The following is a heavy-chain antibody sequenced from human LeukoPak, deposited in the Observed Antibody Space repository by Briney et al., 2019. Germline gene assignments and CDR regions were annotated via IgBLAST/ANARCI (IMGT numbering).Heavy chain of an antibody. Sequence: ASVKVSCKASGYTFTGYYMHWVRQAPGQGLEWMGWINPNSGSTNYAQKFQGRVTMTRDTSISTAYMELSRLRSDDTAVYYCARGGVEYSSSIDWFDPWGQGTLVTVSS. CDR1: GYTFTGYY. CDR3: ARGGVEYSSSIDWFDP. CDR2: INPNSGST. V-gene: IGHV1-2*02. D-gene: IGHD6-6*01. J-gene: IGHJ5*02.